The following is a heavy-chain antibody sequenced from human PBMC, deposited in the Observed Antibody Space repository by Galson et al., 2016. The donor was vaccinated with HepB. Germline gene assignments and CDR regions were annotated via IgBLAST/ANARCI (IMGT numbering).Heavy chain of an antibody. Sequence: SLRLSCAASGFIFSSYGMHWVRQAPGKGLEWVAILWYDGTHKYYADSVKGRFTVSRDNSKNTLYLQMNSLRAEDTAVYYCARDRFPRVTRGRNWFDPWGQGTLVTVSS. J-gene: IGHJ5*02. V-gene: IGHV3-33*01. CDR1: GFIFSSYG. CDR3: ARDRFPRVTRGRNWFDP. D-gene: IGHD2-21*02. CDR2: LWYDGTHK.